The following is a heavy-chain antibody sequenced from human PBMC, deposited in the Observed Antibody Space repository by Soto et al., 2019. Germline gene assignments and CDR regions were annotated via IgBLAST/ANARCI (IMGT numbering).Heavy chain of an antibody. CDR2: IYHSGST. Sequence: QVQLQESGPGLVRPPGTLSLTCAVSGDSISSDNWWSWVRQPPGKGLEWIGEIYHSGSTNYNPSLKSRVIMSVVPSKNLFSLTLKSVTAADTALYYCARDQGSHPGDWGQGTLVSVSS. CDR3: ARDQGSHPGD. J-gene: IGHJ4*02. V-gene: IGHV4-4*03. CDR1: GDSISSDNW. D-gene: IGHD6-13*01.